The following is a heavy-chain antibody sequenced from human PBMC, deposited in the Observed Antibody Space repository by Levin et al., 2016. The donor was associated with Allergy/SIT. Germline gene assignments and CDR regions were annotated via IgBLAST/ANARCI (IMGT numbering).Heavy chain of an antibody. J-gene: IGHJ4*02. CDR1: GFTFGNHG. V-gene: IGHV3-23*01. Sequence: GESLKISCTVSGFTFGNHGMSWVRQAPGKGLEWVSSISSSADLTYYADSVKGRFTSSRDNSKNMLYLQMNNLRAEDTATYYCAKIAVLALWYFDYWGQGALVTVSS. D-gene: IGHD6-19*01. CDR3: AKIAVLALWYFDY. CDR2: ISSSADLT.